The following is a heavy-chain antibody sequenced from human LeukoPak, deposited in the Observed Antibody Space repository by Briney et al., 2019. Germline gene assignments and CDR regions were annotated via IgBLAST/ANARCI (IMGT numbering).Heavy chain of an antibody. CDR1: GGSISSYY. CDR2: IYTSGST. V-gene: IGHV4-4*07. J-gene: IGHJ3*02. CDR3: ARDRSSGYPDAFDI. D-gene: IGHD3-22*01. Sequence: SETLSLTCTVSGGSISSYYWSWIRQPAGKGLEWIGRIYTSGSTNYNPSLKSRVTMSVDTSKNQFSLKLSSVTAADTAVYYCARDRSSGYPDAFDIWGQGTMVTVSS.